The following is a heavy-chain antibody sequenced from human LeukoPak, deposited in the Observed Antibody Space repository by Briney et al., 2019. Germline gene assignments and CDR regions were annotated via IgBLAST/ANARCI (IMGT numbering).Heavy chain of an antibody. Sequence: GGSLRLSCAASGFSFDDYGMSWVRQAPGKGLEWVSGINWNGGSTGYADSVKGRFTISRDNAKNSLYLQMNSLRAEDTALYYCAKDISRRAASGTLVDYWGQGTLVTVSS. CDR2: INWNGGST. J-gene: IGHJ4*02. CDR3: AKDISRRAASGTLVDY. D-gene: IGHD6-13*01. V-gene: IGHV3-20*04. CDR1: GFSFDDYG.